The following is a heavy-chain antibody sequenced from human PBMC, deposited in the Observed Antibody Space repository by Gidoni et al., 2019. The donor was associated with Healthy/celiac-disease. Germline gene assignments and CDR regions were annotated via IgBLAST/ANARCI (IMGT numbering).Heavy chain of an antibody. D-gene: IGHD3-10*01. Sequence: EVQLVESGGGLVKPGGSLRLSCAASGFTFSSYSMNWVRQAPGKGLEWVSSISSSSSYIYYADSVKGRFTISRDNAKNSLYLQMNSLRAEDTAVYYCARDPAYGSGSYNWFDPWGQGTLVTVSS. CDR3: ARDPAYGSGSYNWFDP. CDR1: GFTFSSYS. V-gene: IGHV3-21*01. CDR2: ISSSSSYI. J-gene: IGHJ5*02.